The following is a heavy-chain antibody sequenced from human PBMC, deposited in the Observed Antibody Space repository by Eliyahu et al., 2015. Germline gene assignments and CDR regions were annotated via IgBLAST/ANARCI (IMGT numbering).Heavy chain of an antibody. CDR1: GFTFSSHA. J-gene: IGHJ4*02. V-gene: IGHV3-30*01. D-gene: IGHD6-19*01. Sequence: QVQLVESGGGVVQPGRSLRLSCAASGFTFSSHAMHWVRQAPGKGLEWVAAISYDGNAEYXADSVRGRFTISRDNSKNTLHLQMNSLRVEDTAVYYCARVPYISGWYSYLDYWGQGTLVTVSS. CDR2: ISYDGNAE. CDR3: ARVPYISGWYSYLDY.